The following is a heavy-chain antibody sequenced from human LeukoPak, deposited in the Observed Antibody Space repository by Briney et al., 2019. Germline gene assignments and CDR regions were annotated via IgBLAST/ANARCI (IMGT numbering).Heavy chain of an antibody. J-gene: IGHJ4*02. CDR1: GGSISGNSYY. CDR2: IYYSGST. CDR3: ASGYNGLDF. D-gene: IGHD1-26*01. Sequence: PSETLSLTCTVSGGSISGNSYYWGWIRQPPGKGLEWIGSIYYSGSTYYNPSLKSRVTISVDTSKNQFSLKLSSVTAADTAVYYCASGYNGLDFWGQGTLVTVSS. V-gene: IGHV4-39*01.